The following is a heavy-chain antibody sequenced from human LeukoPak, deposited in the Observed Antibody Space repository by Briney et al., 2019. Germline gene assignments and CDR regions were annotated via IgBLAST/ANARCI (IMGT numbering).Heavy chain of an antibody. CDR1: GASITSFY. J-gene: IGHJ4*02. CDR2: VFHSGTT. V-gene: IGHV4-59*01. CDR3: ARVAGDSSSWYRSSPYFDY. Sequence: SETLSLTCTVSGASITSFYWSWIRHSPGKGLEWIGSVFHSGTTTYNPSLKSRVTISVDTSKNQFSLKLSSVTAADTAVYYCARVAGDSSSWYRSSPYFDYWGQGTLVTVSS. D-gene: IGHD6-13*01.